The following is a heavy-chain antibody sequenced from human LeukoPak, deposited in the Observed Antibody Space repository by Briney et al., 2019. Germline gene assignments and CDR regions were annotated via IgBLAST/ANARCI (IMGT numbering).Heavy chain of an antibody. Sequence: GASVKVSCKASGGTFSSYAISWVRQAPGQGLEWMGRIIPIFGTANYAQKFQGRVTITTDESTSTAYVELSSLRSEDTAVYYCARDLWGATYYDFWSGYSDAFDIWGQGTMVTVSS. V-gene: IGHV1-69*05. CDR3: ARDLWGATYYDFWSGYSDAFDI. J-gene: IGHJ3*02. CDR2: IIPIFGTA. CDR1: GGTFSSYA. D-gene: IGHD3-3*01.